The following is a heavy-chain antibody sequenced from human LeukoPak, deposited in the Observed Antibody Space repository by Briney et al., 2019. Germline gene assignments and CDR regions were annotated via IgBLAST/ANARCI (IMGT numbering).Heavy chain of an antibody. V-gene: IGHV3-11*01. CDR2: ISSNGSTI. Sequence: GGSLRLSCAASGFTFRDYYMSWIRQAPGKGLEWVSSISSNGSTIYYAQSVKGRFTISRDNTKNSLYLQMNSLRAEDTAVYYCARDVGIAARQDWFDPWGQGTLVTVSS. CDR3: ARDVGIAARQDWFDP. D-gene: IGHD6-6*01. J-gene: IGHJ5*02. CDR1: GFTFRDYY.